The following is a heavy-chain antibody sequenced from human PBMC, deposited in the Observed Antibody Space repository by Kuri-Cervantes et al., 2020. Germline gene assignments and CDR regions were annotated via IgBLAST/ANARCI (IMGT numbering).Heavy chain of an antibody. J-gene: IGHJ6*02. CDR1: GFTFSSYG. CDR2: FWSDGTNK. D-gene: IGHD6-19*01. Sequence: GGSLRLSCAASGFTFSSYGMHWVRQAPGKGLEWVADFWSDGTNKYYGDSVQGRFTDSRDNSKNTLYLQLNSLRAEDTAVYYCAKDRSGNYYAMDVWGQGTTVTVSS. V-gene: IGHV3-30*02. CDR3: AKDRSGNYYAMDV.